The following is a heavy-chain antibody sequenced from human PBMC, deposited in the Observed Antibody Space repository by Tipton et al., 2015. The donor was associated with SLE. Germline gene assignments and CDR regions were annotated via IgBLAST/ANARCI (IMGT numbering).Heavy chain of an antibody. CDR3: ARGWYSSSGGGYYFDY. V-gene: IGHV4-38-2*01. J-gene: IGHJ4*02. Sequence: TLSLTCAVSGYSISSGYYWGWIRQPPGKGLEWIGGIYHSGSTYYNPSLKSRVTISVDTSKNPFSLRLSSVTAADTAVYYCARGWYSSSGGGYYFDYWGQGTLVTVSS. D-gene: IGHD6-13*01. CDR1: GYSISSGYY. CDR2: IYHSGST.